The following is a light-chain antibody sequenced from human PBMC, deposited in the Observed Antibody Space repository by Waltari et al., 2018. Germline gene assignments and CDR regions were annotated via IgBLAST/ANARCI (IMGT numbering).Light chain of an antibody. CDR1: TIAVAAYHY. J-gene: IGLJ1*01. V-gene: IGLV2-14*03. CDR2: DVI. CDR3: NSYTTRNTYI. Sequence: SALTLPPSVSGSPGQSITLSSTGTTIAVAAYHYASWYQQHPGKATKLIVYDVIIRPSGVSNRFSGSKSGNTASLTISGLQAEDEADYYCNSYTTRNTYIFGTATKVTVL.